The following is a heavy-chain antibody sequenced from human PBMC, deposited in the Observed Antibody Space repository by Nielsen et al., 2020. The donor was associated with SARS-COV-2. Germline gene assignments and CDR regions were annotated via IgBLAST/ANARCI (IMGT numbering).Heavy chain of an antibody. CDR2: INHSGST. CDR1: GGSISSSSYY. V-gene: IGHV4-39*07. CDR3: ASSQLNYGMDV. Sequence: SETLSLTCTVSGGSISSSSYYWSWIRQPPGKGLEWIGEINHSGSTNYNPSLKSRVTISVDTSKNQFSLKLSSVTAADTAVYYCASSQLNYGMDVWGQGTTVTVSS. D-gene: IGHD2-2*01. J-gene: IGHJ6*02.